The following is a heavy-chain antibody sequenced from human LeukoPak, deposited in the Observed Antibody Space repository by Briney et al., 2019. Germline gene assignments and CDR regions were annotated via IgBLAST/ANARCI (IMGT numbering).Heavy chain of an antibody. D-gene: IGHD3-10*01. CDR3: ARDLVAGGY. J-gene: IGHJ4*02. CDR1: GYTFTSYA. V-gene: IGHV1-69*04. Sequence: GASVKVSCKASGYTFTSYAISWVRQAPGQGLEWMGRIIPILGIANYAQKFQGRVTITADKSTSTAYMELSSLRSEDTAVYYCARDLVAGGYWGQGTLVTVSS. CDR2: IIPILGIA.